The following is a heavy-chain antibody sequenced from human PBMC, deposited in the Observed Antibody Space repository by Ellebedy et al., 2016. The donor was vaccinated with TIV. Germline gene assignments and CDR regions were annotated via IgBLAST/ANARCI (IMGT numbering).Heavy chain of an antibody. CDR1: GFTFSNSG. V-gene: IGHV3-30*02. CDR2: IRFDGNNA. Sequence: GESLKISCAASGFTFSNSGMNWVRQAPGKGLEWVAFIRFDGNNAYYADSAKGRFTISRDNSQNTLYLQMNSLRAEDTAVYYCAKDRNNYGGAPYNGLDIWGQGTTVTVSS. CDR3: AKDRNNYGGAPYNGLDI. D-gene: IGHD1/OR15-1a*01. J-gene: IGHJ6*02.